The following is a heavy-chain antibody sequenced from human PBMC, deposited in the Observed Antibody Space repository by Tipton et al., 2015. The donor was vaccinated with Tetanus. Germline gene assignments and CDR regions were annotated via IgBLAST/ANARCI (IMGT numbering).Heavy chain of an antibody. J-gene: IGHJ4*02. V-gene: IGHV1-18*01. D-gene: IGHD6-19*01. CDR1: GYTFTSYG. CDR2: ISAYNGDA. CDR3: ATYRSGWYNYFDY. Sequence: QSGAEVKKPGASVKVSCRASGYTFTSYGITWVRQAPGQGLEWMGWISAYNGDANYAQQLQGRVTMTTDKSTSTTYMELRSLRSEDTAVYYCATYRSGWYNYFDYWGQGTLVTVSS.